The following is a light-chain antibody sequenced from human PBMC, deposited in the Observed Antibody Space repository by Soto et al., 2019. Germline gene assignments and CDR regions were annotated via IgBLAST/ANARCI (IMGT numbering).Light chain of an antibody. Sequence: QSVLTQPPSVSGAPGQRVTISCTGSSSNIGAGYDVHWYQQLPGTAPKLLSYQTINPPSGVPDRLSGSKSGTSASLAIPGLQAEDEGDYYCQSYDTNLGGSYVFGTGTKLTVL. CDR2: QTI. CDR3: QSYDTNLGGSYV. V-gene: IGLV1-40*01. J-gene: IGLJ1*01. CDR1: SSNIGAGYD.